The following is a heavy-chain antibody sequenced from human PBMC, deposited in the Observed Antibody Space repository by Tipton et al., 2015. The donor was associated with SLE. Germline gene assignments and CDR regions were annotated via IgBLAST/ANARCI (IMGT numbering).Heavy chain of an antibody. CDR1: GGSISSGDHH. V-gene: IGHV4-30-4*08. CDR3: AGEHTADAFDI. Sequence: TLSLTCSVSGGSISSGDHHWNWIRQPPGKGLEWIGHIFNSGSTYYNPSLKGRVTISVDTSKNQFSLKVSSVTAADTAVYYCAGEHTADAFDIWGQGTMVTVSS. D-gene: IGHD5-18*01. J-gene: IGHJ3*02. CDR2: IFNSGST.